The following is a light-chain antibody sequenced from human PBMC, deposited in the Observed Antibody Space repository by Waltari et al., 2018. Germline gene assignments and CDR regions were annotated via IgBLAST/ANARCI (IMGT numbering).Light chain of an antibody. CDR2: GAS. Sequence: IVLTQSPGTLPLSPGEIATLSCRASQSVSRSLAWYQQNPGQAPKLLIYGASTRATGIPDRFTGSGSGTDFSLTISSLEPEDLAIYFCQHYVRLPSTFGQGTKVEIK. CDR3: QHYVRLPST. CDR1: QSVSRS. V-gene: IGKV3-20*01. J-gene: IGKJ1*01.